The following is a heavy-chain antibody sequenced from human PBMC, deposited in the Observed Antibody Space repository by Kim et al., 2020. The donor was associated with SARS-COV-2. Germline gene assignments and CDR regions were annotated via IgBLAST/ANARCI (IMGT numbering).Heavy chain of an antibody. D-gene: IGHD2-8*01. V-gene: IGHV4-31*03. CDR2: IYYSGST. J-gene: IGHJ4*02. CDR1: GGSISSGGYY. Sequence: SETLSLTCTVSGGSISSGGYYWSWIRQHPGKGLEWIGYIYYSGSTYYNPSLKSRVTISVDTSKNQFSLKLSSVTAADTAVYYCARDRDGYFDYWGQGTLVTVSS. CDR3: ARDRDGYFDY.